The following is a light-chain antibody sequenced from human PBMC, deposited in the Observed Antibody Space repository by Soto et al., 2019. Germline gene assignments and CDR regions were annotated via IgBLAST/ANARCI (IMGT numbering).Light chain of an antibody. J-gene: IGKJ5*01. CDR1: QSLSTN. V-gene: IGKV3-15*01. CDR2: DAS. Sequence: EIVMTQFPATLSVSPWGRATLSCRASQSLSTNSAWYQQKPGQAPRLLIHDASARATGIPGRFSGSGSGTEFTLTISTLQSEDFALYYCQQYDDWPITFGQGTRLEIK. CDR3: QQYDDWPIT.